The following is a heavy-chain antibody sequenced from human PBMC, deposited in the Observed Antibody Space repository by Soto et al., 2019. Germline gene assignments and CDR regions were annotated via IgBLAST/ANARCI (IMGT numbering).Heavy chain of an antibody. Sequence: GGSLRLSCAASGFTFSSYAMHWVRQAPGKGLEWVAVISYDGSNKYYADSVKGRFTISRDNSKNTLYLQMNSLRAEDTAVYYCARDASYPPQQLVWGLWYYYGMDVWGQGTTVTVSS. D-gene: IGHD6-13*01. CDR2: ISYDGSNK. V-gene: IGHV3-30-3*01. CDR3: ARDASYPPQQLVWGLWYYYGMDV. CDR1: GFTFSSYA. J-gene: IGHJ6*02.